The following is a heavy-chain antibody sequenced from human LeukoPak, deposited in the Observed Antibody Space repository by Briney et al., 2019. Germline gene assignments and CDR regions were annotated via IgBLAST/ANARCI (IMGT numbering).Heavy chain of an antibody. CDR3: VKDVGGSYAFDY. J-gene: IGHJ4*02. CDR1: GFPFSRYA. CDR2: INDNGGRT. V-gene: IGHV3-64D*09. Sequence: GGSLRLSCSASGFPFSRYAMHWVRQAPGKGLGYVSGINDNGGRTHYGDSVKGRFSISRDNSKNTLHLQMSTLRAEDTALYYCVKDVGGSYAFDYWGQGILVTVAS. D-gene: IGHD1-26*01.